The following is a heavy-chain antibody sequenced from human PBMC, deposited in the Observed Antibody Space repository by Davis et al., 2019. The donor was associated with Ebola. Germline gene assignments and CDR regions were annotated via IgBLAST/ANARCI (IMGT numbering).Heavy chain of an antibody. CDR3: ARVVGSYYYGMDV. CDR1: GGSVSNYY. V-gene: IGHV4-59*02. CDR2: IYYRGST. Sequence: SETLSLTCTVSGGSVSNYYWSWIRQPPGKGLEWIGYIYYRGSTNYNPSLKSRVTISVDTSKNQFSLKLSSVTAADTAVYYCARVVGSYYYGMDVWGQGTTVTVSS. J-gene: IGHJ6*02. D-gene: IGHD1-26*01.